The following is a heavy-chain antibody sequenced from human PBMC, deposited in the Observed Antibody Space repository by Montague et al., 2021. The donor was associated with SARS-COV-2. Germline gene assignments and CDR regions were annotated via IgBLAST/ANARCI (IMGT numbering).Heavy chain of an antibody. D-gene: IGHD4-17*01. J-gene: IGHJ6*02. CDR2: IYSSGST. Sequence: TRSPTCTVSGGSIRSSSYYWSWIRQPAGKGLEWIGRIYSSGSTNYNPSLKSRVTMSVDTSKNQFSLKVSSVTAADTAVYYCARDYGDYSYYYGLDVWGQGTTVTVSS. CDR3: ARDYGDYSYYYGLDV. CDR1: GGSIRSSSYY. V-gene: IGHV4-61*02.